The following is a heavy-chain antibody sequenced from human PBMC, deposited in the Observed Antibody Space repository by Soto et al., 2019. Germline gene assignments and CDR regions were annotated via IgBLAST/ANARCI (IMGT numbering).Heavy chain of an antibody. CDR1: GYTFPDYY. CDR3: ARGPKQTPRHSNSWFVPDY. V-gene: IGHV1-2*02. Sequence: QLHLVQSGAEVKKPGASVRVSCKASGYTFPDYYIHWVRQAPGQGLEWMGWINPKSGVTNSAQKFQGRITMTRDTSIPTAYLELSSLRSDDTAVYYCARGPKQTPRHSNSWFVPDYWGQGPLVTVSS. CDR2: INPKSGVT. J-gene: IGHJ4*02. D-gene: IGHD6-13*01.